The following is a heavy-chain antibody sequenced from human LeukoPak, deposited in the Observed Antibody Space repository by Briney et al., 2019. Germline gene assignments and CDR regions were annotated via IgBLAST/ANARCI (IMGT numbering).Heavy chain of an antibody. CDR3: ARRGYSGYGPGSDYYYYYYMDV. Sequence: PGGSLRLSCAASGSTVSSNYMSWVRQAPGKGLEWVSVIYSGGSRYYADSVKGRFTISGDNSTNTLYLQMNSLRAEDTAVYYCARRGYSGYGPGSDYYYYYYMDVWGKGTTVTVSS. V-gene: IGHV3-66*04. J-gene: IGHJ6*03. CDR2: IYSGGSR. CDR1: GSTVSSNY. D-gene: IGHD5-12*01.